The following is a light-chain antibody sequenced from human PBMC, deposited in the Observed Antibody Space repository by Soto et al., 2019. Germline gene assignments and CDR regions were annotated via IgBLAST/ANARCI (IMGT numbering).Light chain of an antibody. CDR1: SSDVGGYRY. CDR2: EVN. V-gene: IGLV2-14*01. CDR3: SSYSSSTALVV. Sequence: QSALTQPASVPGSPGQSITISCTGTSSDVGGYRYVSWYLQHPGKAPKLMIYEVNNRPSGVSNRFSGSKSGNTASLTISGLQAEDEADYYCSSYSSSTALVVFGGGTKLTVL. J-gene: IGLJ2*01.